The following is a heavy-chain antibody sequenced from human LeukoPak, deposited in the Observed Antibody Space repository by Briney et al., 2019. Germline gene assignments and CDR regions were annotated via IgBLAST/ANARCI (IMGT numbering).Heavy chain of an antibody. Sequence: SETLSLTCAVYGGSFNAYYWSWIRQSPGQGLEWIGEIKHSGSTNYNPSLKSRLTTSLDTSKNHFFLKLNSVTAADTAVFYCARLWYGDYDYWGQGTLVTVSS. D-gene: IGHD4-17*01. CDR1: GGSFNAYY. V-gene: IGHV4-34*01. J-gene: IGHJ4*02. CDR3: ARLWYGDYDY. CDR2: IKHSGST.